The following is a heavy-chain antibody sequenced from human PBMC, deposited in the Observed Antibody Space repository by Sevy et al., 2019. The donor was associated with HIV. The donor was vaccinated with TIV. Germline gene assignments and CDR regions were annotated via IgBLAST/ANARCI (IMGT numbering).Heavy chain of an antibody. CDR1: GFTFSSYA. CDR3: ARAPNYYDSSGSKYFQH. J-gene: IGHJ1*01. Sequence: GGSLRLSCAASGFTFSSYAMHWVRQAPGKGLEWVAVISYDGSNKYYADSVKGRFTISRDNSKNTLYLQMNSLRAEDTAVYYCARAPNYYDSSGSKYFQHWGQSTLVTVSS. D-gene: IGHD3-22*01. V-gene: IGHV3-30-3*01. CDR2: ISYDGSNK.